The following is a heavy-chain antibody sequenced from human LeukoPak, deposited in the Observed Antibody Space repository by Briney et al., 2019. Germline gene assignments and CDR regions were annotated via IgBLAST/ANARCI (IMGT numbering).Heavy chain of an antibody. J-gene: IGHJ4*02. D-gene: IGHD2-2*01. CDR2: IYPGDSDT. V-gene: IGHV5-51*01. Sequence: GESLQISCKGSGYSFTSYWIGWVRQMPGKGLEWMGIIYPGDSDTRYSPSFQGQVTISADKSISTAYLQWSSLKASDTAMYYCTRRGCSSTSCFDYWGQGTLVTVSS. CDR3: TRRGCSSTSCFDY. CDR1: GYSFTSYW.